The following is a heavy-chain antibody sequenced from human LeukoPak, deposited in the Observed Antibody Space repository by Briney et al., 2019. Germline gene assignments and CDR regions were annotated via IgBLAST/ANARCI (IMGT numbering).Heavy chain of an antibody. D-gene: IGHD3-22*01. Sequence: GGSLRLSCAASGFTFRRNGMHWVRQAPGKGLEWAAVISYDGNDKHYEDSVKGRFTISRDNSKNMLYLQMNSLRAEDTAVYYCARVLSGSWDWFDPWGQGTLVTVSS. V-gene: IGHV3-30*03. CDR1: GFTFRRNG. CDR2: ISYDGNDK. J-gene: IGHJ5*02. CDR3: ARVLSGSWDWFDP.